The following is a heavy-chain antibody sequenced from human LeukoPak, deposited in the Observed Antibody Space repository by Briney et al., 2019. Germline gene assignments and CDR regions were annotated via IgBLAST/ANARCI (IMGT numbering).Heavy chain of an antibody. D-gene: IGHD4-17*01. CDR1: GGSISSNSYY. CDR2: ISSGGST. V-gene: IGHV4-39*01. Sequence: PSETLSLTCSVSGGSISSNSYYWGWIRQPPGKGLEWIGCISSGGSTYYNPSLKSRVIISVDTSKNQFSLKVSSVTAADTAVYFCASRCGDPGVRSYYGMDVWGQGTTVTVSS. CDR3: ASRCGDPGVRSYYGMDV. J-gene: IGHJ6*02.